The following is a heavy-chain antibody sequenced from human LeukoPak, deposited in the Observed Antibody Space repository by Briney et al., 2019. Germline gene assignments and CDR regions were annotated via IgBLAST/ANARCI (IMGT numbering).Heavy chain of an antibody. CDR3: ARHIRSSSWH. V-gene: IGHV4-39*01. Sequence: SQTLSLACTVSGRSISIISYFSGWIRQPPGKGREWIGSIYYRGRTYNSPSLRSRVTMSADTSKKQFSLKLRSVTAADTAIYYCARHIRSSSWHWGQGTLVTVSS. D-gene: IGHD2-2*01. J-gene: IGHJ4*02. CDR1: GRSISIISYF. CDR2: IYYRGRT.